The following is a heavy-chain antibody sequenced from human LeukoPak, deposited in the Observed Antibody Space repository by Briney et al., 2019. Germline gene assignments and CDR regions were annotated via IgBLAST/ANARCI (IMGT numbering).Heavy chain of an antibody. CDR1: GGSINSYY. D-gene: IGHD3-9*01. J-gene: IGHJ4*02. CDR2: IYYSAST. Sequence: PSETLSLTCSVSGGSINSYYWSWVRQSPGKGRECIRYIYYSASTNYNPSLKSRVTISVDPSQNQLPLKLSSVTAADTAVYYCARHVWLQPFDYWGQGTLVTVSP. V-gene: IGHV4-59*08. CDR3: ARHVWLQPFDY.